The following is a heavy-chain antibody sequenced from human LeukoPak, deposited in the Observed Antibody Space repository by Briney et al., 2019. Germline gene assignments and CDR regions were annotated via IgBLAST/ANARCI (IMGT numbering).Heavy chain of an antibody. J-gene: IGHJ4*02. CDR2: IHPSGGGT. CDR3: SRMAMDPAMVTNFFDL. CDR1: GCTFTDYY. Sequence: ASVKISCKASGCTFTDYYMYWVRQAPGQGPECMGVIHPSGGGTTYAQKFQGRVTLTKDTATGTVYIELSSLRSDDTAVYYCSRMAMDPAMVTNFFDLWGQGTLLIVSA. D-gene: IGHD5-18*01. V-gene: IGHV1-46*01.